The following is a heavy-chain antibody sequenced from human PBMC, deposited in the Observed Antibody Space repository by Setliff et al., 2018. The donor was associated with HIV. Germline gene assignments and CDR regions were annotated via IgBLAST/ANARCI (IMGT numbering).Heavy chain of an antibody. CDR1: GFTFDDYA. CDR2: MNQDGSTK. CDR3: ARDPGWGALDI. J-gene: IGHJ3*02. Sequence: GGSLRLSCAASGFTFDDYAMHWVRLTPGKGLEWVAVMNQDGSTKNYVDSAKGRFTISRDNAKNSLYLQMDSLRDDDTAVYYCARDPGWGALDIWGQGTMVTV. V-gene: IGHV3-7*03. D-gene: IGHD1-26*01.